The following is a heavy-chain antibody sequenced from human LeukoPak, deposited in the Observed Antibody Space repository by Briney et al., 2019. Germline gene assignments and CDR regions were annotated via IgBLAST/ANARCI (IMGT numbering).Heavy chain of an antibody. CDR2: IYPGDSDT. CDR1: GYSFTSYW. V-gene: IGHV5-51*01. D-gene: IGHD3-10*01. CDR3: ARWTGDYYGSGEYYFDY. Sequence: GESLKISCKGSGYSFTSYWIGWVRQMPGKGLEWMGIIYPGDSDTRYSPSFQGQVTISADKSFSTAYLQWSSLKASDTAMYYCARWTGDYYGSGEYYFDYWGQGTLVTVSS. J-gene: IGHJ4*02.